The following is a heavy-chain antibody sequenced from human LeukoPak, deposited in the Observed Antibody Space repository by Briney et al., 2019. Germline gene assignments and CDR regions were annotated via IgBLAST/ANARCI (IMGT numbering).Heavy chain of an antibody. CDR1: GGSISSYY. CDR3: ASSEGPKKLFVY. D-gene: IGHD2-15*01. J-gene: IGHJ4*02. V-gene: IGHV4-59*08. CDR2: IYYSGGT. Sequence: SETLSLTCTVSGGSISSYYWSWIRQPPGKGLEWIGYIYYSGGTNYNPSLKSRVTISVDTSKNQFSLKLSSVTAADTAVYYCASSEGPKKLFVYWGQGTLVTVSS.